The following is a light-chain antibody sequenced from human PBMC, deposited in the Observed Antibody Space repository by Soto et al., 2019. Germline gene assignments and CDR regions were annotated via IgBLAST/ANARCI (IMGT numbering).Light chain of an antibody. J-gene: IGKJ5*01. CDR3: QQYNNWPPIT. V-gene: IGKV3-15*01. CDR1: QSVSSN. Sequence: EIVMTQSPATLSVSPGERATLSCRASQSVSSNLAWYQQKPGQAPRLLIYGASTRATGIPARFSGSGSGTEFSLTISSLQSEDFAVYSRQQYNNWPPITFGQGTRLEIK. CDR2: GAS.